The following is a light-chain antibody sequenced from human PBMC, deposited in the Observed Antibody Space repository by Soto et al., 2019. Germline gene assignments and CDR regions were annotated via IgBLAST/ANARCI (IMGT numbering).Light chain of an antibody. CDR3: QRYDNRPPST. CDR2: EAS. J-gene: IGKJ5*01. V-gene: IGKV1-33*01. Sequence: DIQMTQSPSSLSASVGDRVTITCQASQDINNYLNWYQQKAGKAPKLLIYEASNLEAGVPSRFSGSGSGTYFTFAISSLQPEVIATYYCQRYDNRPPSTFGQGTRLEMK. CDR1: QDINNY.